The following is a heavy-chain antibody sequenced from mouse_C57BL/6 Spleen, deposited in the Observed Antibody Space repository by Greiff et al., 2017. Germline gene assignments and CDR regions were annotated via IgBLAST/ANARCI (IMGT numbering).Heavy chain of an antibody. CDR3: ARSPGGSAMDY. Sequence: QVQLQQSGAELVKPGASVKISCKASGYAFSSYWMNWVKQRPGKGLEWIGQIYPGDGDTNYNGKFKGKATLTADKSSSPAYMQLSSLTSEDSAVYFGARSPGGSAMDYWGQGTSVTVSS. CDR1: GYAFSSYW. J-gene: IGHJ4*01. D-gene: IGHD1-1*01. V-gene: IGHV1-80*01. CDR2: IYPGDGDT.